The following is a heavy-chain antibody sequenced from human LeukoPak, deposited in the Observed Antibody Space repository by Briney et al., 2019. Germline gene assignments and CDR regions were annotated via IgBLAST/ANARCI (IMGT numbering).Heavy chain of an antibody. V-gene: IGHV5-51*04. CDR3: ARGTHRDYYYYYMDV. CDR2: IYPGDSDT. J-gene: IGHJ6*03. Sequence: GESLKISCKGSGYSFTSYWIGWVRQMPGKGLEWMGIIYPGDSDTRYSPSFQGQVTISADKPISTAYLQWGSLKASDTAMYYCARGTHRDYYYYYMDVWGKGTTVTVSS. CDR1: GYSFTSYW. D-gene: IGHD3-10*01.